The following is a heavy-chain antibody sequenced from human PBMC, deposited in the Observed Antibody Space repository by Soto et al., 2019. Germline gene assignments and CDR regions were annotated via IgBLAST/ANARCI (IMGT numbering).Heavy chain of an antibody. D-gene: IGHD1-26*01. J-gene: IGHJ5*02. CDR1: GGTFSSYA. CDR3: ARLPLGVGATGWFDP. CDR2: IIAIFGTA. Sequence: QVQLVQSGAEVKKPGSSVKVSCKASGGTFSSYAISWVRQAPGQGLEWRGGIIAIFGTANYAQKFQGRVTITADESTSTAYMELSSVRSEDTAVYYCARLPLGVGATGWFDPWGQGTLVTVSS. V-gene: IGHV1-69*01.